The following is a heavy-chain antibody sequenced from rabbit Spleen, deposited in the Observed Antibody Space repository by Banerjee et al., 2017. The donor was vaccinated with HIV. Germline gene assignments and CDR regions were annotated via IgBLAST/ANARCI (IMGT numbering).Heavy chain of an antibody. CDR3: ARDLAGVIGWNFGW. CDR1: GFSFSSYYY. J-gene: IGHJ3*01. D-gene: IGHD4-1*01. CDR2: IGAGASGITS. Sequence: VESGGGLVKPGASLTLTCTASGFSFSSYYYMCWVRKAPGKGLEWIACIGAGASGITSYYTSWAKGRFTISKTSSTTVTLQMTSLTAADTATYFCARDLAGVIGWNFGWWGQGTLVTVS. V-gene: IGHV1S40*01.